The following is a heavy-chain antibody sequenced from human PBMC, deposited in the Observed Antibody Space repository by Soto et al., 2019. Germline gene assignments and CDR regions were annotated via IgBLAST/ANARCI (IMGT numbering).Heavy chain of an antibody. V-gene: IGHV4-61*03. D-gene: IGHD3-3*01. CDR3: AGDARRGVVISFDY. J-gene: IGHJ4*02. Sequence: PSETLSLTCTVSGGSVSSGSYYWSWIRQPPGKGLEWIGYIYYSGSTNYNPSLKSRVIISVDTSKNHFSLRLSSVTAADTAVYYCAGDARRGVVISFDYWGQGTLVTVSS. CDR2: IYYSGST. CDR1: GGSVSSGSYY.